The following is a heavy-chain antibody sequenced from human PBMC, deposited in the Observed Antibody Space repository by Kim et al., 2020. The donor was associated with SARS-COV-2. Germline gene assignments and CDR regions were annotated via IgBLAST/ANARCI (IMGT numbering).Heavy chain of an antibody. CDR2: IDPSDSYT. D-gene: IGHD3-3*01. J-gene: IGHJ4*02. V-gene: IGHV5-10-1*01. CDR3: ARQDYDFWSGYYVDY. Sequence: GESLKISCKGSGYSFTSYWISWVRQMPGKGLEWMGRIDPSDSYTNYSPSFQGHVTISADKSISTAYLQWSSLKASDTAMYYCARQDYDFWSGYYVDYWGQGTLVTVSS. CDR1: GYSFTSYW.